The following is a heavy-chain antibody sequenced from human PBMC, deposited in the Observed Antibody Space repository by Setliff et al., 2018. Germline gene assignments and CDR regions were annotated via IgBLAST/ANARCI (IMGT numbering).Heavy chain of an antibody. CDR3: ARDHVYGSQYYYYYYGMDV. V-gene: IGHV3-7*01. Sequence: GGSLRLSCAASGFTFSRYWMSWVRQAPGKGLDWVANIKQDGSEKYYVDSVKGRFTISRDNAKNSLYLQMNSLRAEDTAVYYCARDHVYGSQYYYYYYGMDVWGQGTTVTVSS. D-gene: IGHD3-10*01. J-gene: IGHJ6*02. CDR2: IKQDGSEK. CDR1: GFTFSRYW.